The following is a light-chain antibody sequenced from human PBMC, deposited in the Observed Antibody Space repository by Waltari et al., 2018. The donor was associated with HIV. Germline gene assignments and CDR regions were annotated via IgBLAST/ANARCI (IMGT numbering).Light chain of an antibody. CDR1: SGHSTYA. CDR2: VNSDGSH. CDR3: QTWGTGIRV. J-gene: IGLJ3*02. Sequence: QLVLTQSPSASASLGASVKLTCTLSSGHSTYAIAWHQQQAEKGPRYWMKVNSDGSHSKGDGIPDRFSGSSSGSERYLIISSLQSEDEADYYCQTWGTGIRVFGGGTKLTVL. V-gene: IGLV4-69*01.